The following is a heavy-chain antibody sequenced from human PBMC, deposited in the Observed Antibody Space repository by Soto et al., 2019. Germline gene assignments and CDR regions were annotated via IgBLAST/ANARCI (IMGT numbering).Heavy chain of an antibody. J-gene: IGHJ6*02. CDR1: GYSFTSYW. CDR3: ARLSGDKYYYYGMDV. Sequence: PGESLKISCKGSGYSFTSYWIGWVRQMPGKGLEWMGIIYPGDSDTRYSPSFQGQVTISADKSISTAYLQWSSLKASDTAMCYCARLSGDKYYYYGMDVWGQGTTVTVSS. V-gene: IGHV5-51*01. D-gene: IGHD4-17*01. CDR2: IYPGDSDT.